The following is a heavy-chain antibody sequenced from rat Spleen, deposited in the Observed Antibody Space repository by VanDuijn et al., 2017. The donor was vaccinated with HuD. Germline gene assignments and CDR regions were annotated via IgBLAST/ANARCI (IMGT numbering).Heavy chain of an antibody. J-gene: IGHJ2*01. CDR2: ITNTGNTP. D-gene: IGHD1-10*01. Sequence: EVQLVESGGGLVQPGRSLKLSCAASGFTFSNYGMAWVRQAPTKGLEWVASITNTGNTPYYSQSVKGRFTISRENAKNTLYLQMNSLRSDDTATYYCTRGGNYDYDHWGQGLMVTVSS. CDR3: TRGGNYDYDH. V-gene: IGHV5S13*01. CDR1: GFTFSNYG.